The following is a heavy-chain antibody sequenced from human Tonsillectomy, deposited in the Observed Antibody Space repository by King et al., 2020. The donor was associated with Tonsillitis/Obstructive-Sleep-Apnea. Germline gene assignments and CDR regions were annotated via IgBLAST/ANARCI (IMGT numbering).Heavy chain of an antibody. Sequence: QLVQSGGGLVQPGGSLRLSCAASGFTFSSYAMIWVRHAAGKGLEWVSGISGSVNGTYYADSVKGRFTIARDNSKNTLFLQMNSLRVEDTALYYCAEGRSAVVEAATNYWGQGTLVTVSS. D-gene: IGHD2-15*01. CDR2: ISGSVNGT. CDR1: GFTFSSYA. J-gene: IGHJ4*02. CDR3: AEGRSAVVEAATNY. V-gene: IGHV3-23*04.